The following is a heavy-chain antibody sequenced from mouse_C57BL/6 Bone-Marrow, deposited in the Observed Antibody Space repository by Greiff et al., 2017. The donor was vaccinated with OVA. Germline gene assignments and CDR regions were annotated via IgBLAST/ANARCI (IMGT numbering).Heavy chain of an antibody. Sequence: EVKVVESGGGLVKPGGSLKLSCAASGFTFSDYGMHWVRQAPEKGLEWVAYISSGSSTIYYADTVKGRFTISRDNAKNTLFLQMTSLRSEDTALYYCARKVYYWWFYAMDDWGQGTSVTVSS. J-gene: IGHJ4*01. CDR1: GFTFSDYG. V-gene: IGHV5-17*01. D-gene: IGHD1-1*01. CDR3: ARKVYYWWFYAMDD. CDR2: ISSGSSTI.